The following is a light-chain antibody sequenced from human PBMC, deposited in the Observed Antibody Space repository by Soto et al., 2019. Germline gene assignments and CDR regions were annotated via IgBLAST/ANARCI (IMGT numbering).Light chain of an antibody. CDR2: GAS. CDR1: QSVSSSY. V-gene: IGKV3-20*01. Sequence: EIGLSQSPGALSLSPGERATLSCRASQSVSSSYLAWYQQKPGQAPRLLIYGASSRATGIPDRFSGSGSGTEFTLTISSLQSEDFAVYYCQQYNNWPTWTFGQGTKA. CDR3: QQYNNWPTWT. J-gene: IGKJ1*01.